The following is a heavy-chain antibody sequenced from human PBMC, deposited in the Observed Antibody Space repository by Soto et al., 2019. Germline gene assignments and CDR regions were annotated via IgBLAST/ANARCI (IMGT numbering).Heavy chain of an antibody. CDR1: GGTFSTYS. CDR3: ARDSGRGYYGIDV. J-gene: IGHJ6*02. V-gene: IGHV1-69*08. D-gene: IGHD6-25*01. Sequence: QVQLVQSGAEVRKPGSSVKVSCKASGGTFSTYSITWVRQAPGQGLEWMGRIILILGITHTAQKFQGRVTITADKSTSTAYMEVNSLRSEDTAVYYCARDSGRGYYGIDVWGQGTTVTVSS. CDR2: IILILGIT.